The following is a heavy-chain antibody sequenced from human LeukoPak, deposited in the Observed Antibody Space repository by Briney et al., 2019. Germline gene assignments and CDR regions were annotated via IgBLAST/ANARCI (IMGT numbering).Heavy chain of an antibody. CDR2: MWDDGTNE. J-gene: IGHJ4*02. V-gene: IGHV3-33*01. Sequence: GGSLRLSCTASGFNFGIYGMHWVRQAPGKGLEWVAVMWDDGTNEYYVESVKGRFTISRDNSKDTLYLQMNSLRAEDTAVYYCARDRGSGYSFYYFDYWGQGTLVTVSS. D-gene: IGHD3-22*01. CDR1: GFNFGIYG. CDR3: ARDRGSGYSFYYFDY.